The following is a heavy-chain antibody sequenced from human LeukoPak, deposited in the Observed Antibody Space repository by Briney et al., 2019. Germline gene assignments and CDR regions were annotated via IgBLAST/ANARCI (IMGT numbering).Heavy chain of an antibody. CDR2: IIPILGIA. J-gene: IGHJ6*02. Sequence: ASVKVSCKASGYTFTDYYMHWVRQAPGQGLEWMGRIIPILGIANYAQKFQGRVTITADKSTSTAYMELSSLRSEDTAVYYCAREEGIAVQYGMDVWGQGTTVTVSS. CDR3: AREEGIAVQYGMDV. V-gene: IGHV1-69*04. D-gene: IGHD6-19*01. CDR1: GYTFTDYY.